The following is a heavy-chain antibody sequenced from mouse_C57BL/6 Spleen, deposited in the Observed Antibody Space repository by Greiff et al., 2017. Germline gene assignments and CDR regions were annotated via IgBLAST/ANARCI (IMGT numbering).Heavy chain of an antibody. Sequence: QVQLQQSGAELVKPGASVKISCKASGYAFSSYWMNWVKQRPGKGLEWIGQIYPGDGDTNYNGKFKGKATLTADKSSSTAYRQLSSLTSEDSAVYFWARAITTVVATDDYAMDYWGQGTSVTVSS. CDR2: IYPGDGDT. D-gene: IGHD1-1*01. CDR3: ARAITTVVATDDYAMDY. V-gene: IGHV1-80*01. CDR1: GYAFSSYW. J-gene: IGHJ4*01.